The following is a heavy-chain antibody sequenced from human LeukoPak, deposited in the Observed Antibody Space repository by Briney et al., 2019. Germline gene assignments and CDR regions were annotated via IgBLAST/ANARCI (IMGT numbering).Heavy chain of an antibody. D-gene: IGHD6-6*01. CDR2: ISYDGTNK. CDR3: ARDHISSIAPRYYYYYYMDV. CDR1: GFTFSSYA. Sequence: GGSLRLSCAVSGFTFSSYAIHWVRQAPGKGLEWVAVISYDGTNKYYADSVKGRFSISRDNSENTLYLQMNSLRAEDTAVYYCARDHISSIAPRYYYYYYMDVWGKGTTVTVSS. V-gene: IGHV3-30*04. J-gene: IGHJ6*03.